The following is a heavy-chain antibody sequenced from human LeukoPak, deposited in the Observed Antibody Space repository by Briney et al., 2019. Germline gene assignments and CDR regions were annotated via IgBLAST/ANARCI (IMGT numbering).Heavy chain of an antibody. CDR3: ARHPLDYDFWSGYYAERNYYFDY. CDR1: GGSISSYY. Sequence: PSETLSLTCTVSGGSISSYYWGWIRQPPGKGLEWIGYIYYSGSTNYNPSLKSRVTISVDTSKNQFSLKLSSVTAADTAVYYCARHPLDYDFWSGYYAERNYYFDYWGQGTLVTVSS. J-gene: IGHJ4*02. V-gene: IGHV4-59*08. D-gene: IGHD3-3*01. CDR2: IYYSGST.